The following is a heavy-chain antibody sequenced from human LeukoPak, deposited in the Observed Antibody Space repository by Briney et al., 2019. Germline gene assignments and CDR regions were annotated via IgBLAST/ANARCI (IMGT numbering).Heavy chain of an antibody. CDR3: AREENILTGYYPPNFDY. D-gene: IGHD3-9*01. CDR2: IYTSGST. CDR1: GGSISSGSYY. J-gene: IGHJ4*02. Sequence: PSETLSLTCTVSGGSISSGSYYWSWIRQPAGKGLEWIGRIYTSGSTNYNPSLKSRVTMSVDTSKNQFSLKLSSVTAADTAVYYCAREENILTGYYPPNFDYWGQGTLVTVSS. V-gene: IGHV4-61*02.